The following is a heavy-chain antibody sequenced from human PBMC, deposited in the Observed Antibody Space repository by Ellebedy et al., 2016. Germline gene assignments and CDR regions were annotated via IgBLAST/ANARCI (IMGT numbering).Heavy chain of an antibody. Sequence: GGSLRLXXVASGFTFSDYAMNWVRQVPGKGLEWVSAVSGSGHQTYHADSVKGRFTISRDNSKNTLYLQMNSLKTEDTALYYCTTGASGWHFFHYWGQGTLVTVSS. CDR2: VSGSGHQT. CDR3: TTGASGWHFFHY. CDR1: GFTFSDYA. V-gene: IGHV3-23*01. J-gene: IGHJ4*02. D-gene: IGHD6-19*01.